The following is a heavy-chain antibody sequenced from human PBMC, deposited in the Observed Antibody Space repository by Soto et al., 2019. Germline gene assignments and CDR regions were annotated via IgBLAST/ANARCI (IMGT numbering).Heavy chain of an antibody. D-gene: IGHD2-21*02. CDR1: GGSFSGYY. V-gene: IGHV4-34*01. CDR2: INHSGST. Sequence: SETLSLTCAVYGGSFSGYYWSWIRQPPGKGLEWIGEINHSGSTNYNPSLKSRVTISVDTSKNQFSLKLSSVTAADTAVYYCARGSTVTAYRFFDYWGQGTLVTVSS. J-gene: IGHJ4*02. CDR3: ARGSTVTAYRFFDY.